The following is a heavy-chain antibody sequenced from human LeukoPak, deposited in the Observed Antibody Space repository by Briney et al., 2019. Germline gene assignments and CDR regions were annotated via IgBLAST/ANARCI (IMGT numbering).Heavy chain of an antibody. CDR2: IRYDGSNK. CDR1: GFTFSSYG. J-gene: IGHJ4*02. Sequence: GGSLRLSCAASGFTFSSYGMHWVRQAPGKGLEWVAFIRYDGSNKYYADSVKGRFTISRDNSKNTLYLQMNSLRAEDTAVYYCARDLCSGGSCYSDRGDYWGQGTLVTVSS. V-gene: IGHV3-30*02. D-gene: IGHD2-15*01. CDR3: ARDLCSGGSCYSDRGDY.